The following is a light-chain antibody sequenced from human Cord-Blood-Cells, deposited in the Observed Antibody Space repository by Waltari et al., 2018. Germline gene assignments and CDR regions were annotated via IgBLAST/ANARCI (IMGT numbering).Light chain of an antibody. J-gene: IGLJ3*02. Sequence: QSALTQPASVSGSPGQSITISCTGTSSDVGGYNYVSWYQQHPGKAPKLMIYDGSKRPSGVSNRFAGSKSGHTASLTISGLQAEDEADYYCSSYTSSSTWVFGGGTKLTVL. CDR3: SSYTSSSTWV. CDR1: SSDVGGYNY. CDR2: DGS. V-gene: IGLV2-14*01.